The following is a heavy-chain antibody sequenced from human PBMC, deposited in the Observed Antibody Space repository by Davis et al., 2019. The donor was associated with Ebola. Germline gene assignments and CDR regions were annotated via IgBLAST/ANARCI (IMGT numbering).Heavy chain of an antibody. CDR1: GFTFSSYS. D-gene: IGHD5-18*01. J-gene: IGHJ6*02. V-gene: IGHV3-30*19. Sequence: GESLKISCAASGFTFSSYSMNWVRQAPGKGLEWVAVISYDGSNKYYADSAKGRFTISRDNSKNTLYLQMNSLRAEDTAVYYCARERERDTLYYYGMDVWGQGTTVTVSS. CDR3: ARERERDTLYYYGMDV. CDR2: ISYDGSNK.